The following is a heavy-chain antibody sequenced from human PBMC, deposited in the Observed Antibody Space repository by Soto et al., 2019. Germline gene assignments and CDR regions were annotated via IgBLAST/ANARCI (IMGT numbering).Heavy chain of an antibody. CDR3: ARVRKSSGSVRWFDP. V-gene: IGHV4-31*03. Sequence: QVQLQESGPGLVKPSQTLSLTCTVSGGSISSGGYYWSWIRQHPGKGLEWIGYIYYSGSTYYNPSVKSRVTISVDKSKNQFSLKLSSVTAADTAVYYCARVRKSSGSVRWFDPWGQGTLVTVSS. D-gene: IGHD3-22*01. J-gene: IGHJ5*02. CDR2: IYYSGST. CDR1: GGSISSGGYY.